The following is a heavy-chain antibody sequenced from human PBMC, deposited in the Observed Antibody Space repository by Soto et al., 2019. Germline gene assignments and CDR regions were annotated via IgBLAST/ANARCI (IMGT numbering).Heavy chain of an antibody. J-gene: IGHJ5*02. V-gene: IGHV3-15*02. Sequence: EVQLVESGGTLLKPGGSLRLSCAASGFTFTNAWMHWVRQAPGKGLEWVGRIKSQTDGATTDYAAPVKGRFTISRDDSKDTPYLQLNSLNTEDTAVYYCATEFDHWGPGTLVTVSS. CDR2: IKSQTDGATT. CDR1: GFTFTNAW. CDR3: ATEFDH.